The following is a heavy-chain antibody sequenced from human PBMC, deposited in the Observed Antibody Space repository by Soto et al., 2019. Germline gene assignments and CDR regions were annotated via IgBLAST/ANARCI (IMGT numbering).Heavy chain of an antibody. J-gene: IGHJ4*02. Sequence: GESLNSSGKGSGYSFTSFWFSWVRAMLGKGLGMMVSIEPSDSYTNYSPSLQGHVTIPADKCISTAYLQWSSLKASDTAMYYCARPNRRATGIDYWGQGTLVTVSS. CDR1: GYSFTSFW. D-gene: IGHD1-26*01. CDR3: ARPNRRATGIDY. V-gene: IGHV5-10-1*01. CDR2: IEPSDSYT.